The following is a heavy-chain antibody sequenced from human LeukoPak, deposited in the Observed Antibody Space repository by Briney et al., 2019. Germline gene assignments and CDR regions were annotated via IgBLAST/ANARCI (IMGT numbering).Heavy chain of an antibody. D-gene: IGHD3-22*01. CDR2: IWYDGSNK. CDR1: GFTFSSYG. J-gene: IGHJ4*02. Sequence: GGSLRLSCAASGFTFSSYGMHWVRQAPSKGLEWVAVIWYDGSNKYYADSVKGRFTISRDNSKNTLYLQMNSLRAEDTAVYYCAKDNPYDSSGYGFDYWGQGTLVTVSS. CDR3: AKDNPYDSSGYGFDY. V-gene: IGHV3-33*06.